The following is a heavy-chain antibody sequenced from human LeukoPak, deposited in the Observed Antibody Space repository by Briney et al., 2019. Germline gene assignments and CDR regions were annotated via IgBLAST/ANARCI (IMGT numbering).Heavy chain of an antibody. CDR1: GGTFTSYA. Sequence: SVKVSCKASGGTFTSYAISWVRQAPGQGLEWMGGIIPIFGIANYAQKFQGRVTITADKSTSTAYMELSSLRSEDTAVYYCARDPRGDLYYRMDVWGQGTTVTVSS. J-gene: IGHJ6*02. D-gene: IGHD3-10*01. CDR2: IIPIFGIA. V-gene: IGHV1-69*10. CDR3: ARDPRGDLYYRMDV.